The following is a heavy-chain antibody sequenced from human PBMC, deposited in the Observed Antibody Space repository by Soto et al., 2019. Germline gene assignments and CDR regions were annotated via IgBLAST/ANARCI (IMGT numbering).Heavy chain of an antibody. J-gene: IGHJ4*02. Sequence: EVQLLESGGGLVQPGGSLRLSCAASGFTFTNYAMSWVRQAPGKGLEWVSTISGVGGIQPYAASVKGRFTISRDDSKNTLYLEMNSLRAEDKAVYFCAKNNATGGGFFDSWGQGILVTVSS. CDR1: GFTFTNYA. D-gene: IGHD3-16*01. V-gene: IGHV3-23*01. CDR2: ISGVGGIQ. CDR3: AKNNATGGGFFDS.